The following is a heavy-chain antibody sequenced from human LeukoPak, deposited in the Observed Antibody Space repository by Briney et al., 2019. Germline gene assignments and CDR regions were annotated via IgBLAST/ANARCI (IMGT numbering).Heavy chain of an antibody. Sequence: SETLSLTCTVSGGSISSSSYYWGWIRQPPGKGLEWIGSIYYSGSTYYNPSLKSRVTISVDTSKNQFSLKLSSVTAADTAVYYCARMYYDFWSGYYRTSGRYAFDIWGQGTMVTVSS. CDR1: GGSISSSSYY. V-gene: IGHV4-39*07. CDR2: IYYSGST. J-gene: IGHJ3*02. D-gene: IGHD3-3*01. CDR3: ARMYYDFWSGYYRTSGRYAFDI.